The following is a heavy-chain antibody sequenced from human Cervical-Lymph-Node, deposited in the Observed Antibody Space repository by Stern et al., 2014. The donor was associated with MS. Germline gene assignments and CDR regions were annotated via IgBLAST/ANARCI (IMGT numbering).Heavy chain of an antibody. CDR1: GLSLSTFW. CDR2: INQDGSDK. J-gene: IGHJ4*01. Sequence: VQLVQSGGALVQPGGSLRLSCVASGLSLSTFWMSWVRQAPGEGLEWVDNINQDGSDKSYVDSVKGRFTISRDNAKNSLYLQMNNLRAEDTAVYYCAKDARWGQGTLVTVSS. V-gene: IGHV3-7*01. CDR3: AKDAR.